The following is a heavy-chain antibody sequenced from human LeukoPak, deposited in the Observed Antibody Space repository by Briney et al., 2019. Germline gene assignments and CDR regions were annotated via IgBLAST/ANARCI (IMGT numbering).Heavy chain of an antibody. D-gene: IGHD5-12*01. J-gene: IGHJ4*02. V-gene: IGHV4-59*01. CDR2: IFHSGIT. CDR1: GGSISSYY. Sequence: PSETLSLTCSVSGGSISSYYWSWIRQPPWKGLEWIGYIFHSGITNNNPSLKNRVTISVDRSKNQLSLRLSSVTAADTAVYYCAKDVRDVSGYGPFDSWGPGTLVTVSS. CDR3: AKDVRDVSGYGPFDS.